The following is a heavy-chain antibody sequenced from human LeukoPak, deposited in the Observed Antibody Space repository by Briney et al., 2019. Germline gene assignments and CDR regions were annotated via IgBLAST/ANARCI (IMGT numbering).Heavy chain of an antibody. D-gene: IGHD2/OR15-2a*01. CDR3: ARIFYSRSTCYNYFDY. V-gene: IGHV4-31*03. CDR2: IYSSGST. CDR1: GGSISSGDYY. Sequence: SETLSLTCTVAGGSISSGDYYWSWIRQHPGKGLEWIGYIYSSGSTYYNPSLKSRITMSVDTSKNQFSLKVSSVTAADTAVYYCARIFYSRSTCYNYFDYWGQGTLVTVSS. J-gene: IGHJ4*02.